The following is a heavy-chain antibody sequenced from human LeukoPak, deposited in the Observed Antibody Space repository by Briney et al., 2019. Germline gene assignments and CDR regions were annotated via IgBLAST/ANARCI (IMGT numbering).Heavy chain of an antibody. Sequence: PSETLSLTCTVSGGSISSYYWGWIRQPPGKGLEWIGSIYHSGSTYYNPSLKSRVTISVDTSKNQFSLKLSSVTAADTAVYYCARDGWGYFDYWGQGTLVTVSS. V-gene: IGHV4-38-2*02. CDR3: ARDGWGYFDY. D-gene: IGHD6-19*01. J-gene: IGHJ4*02. CDR2: IYHSGST. CDR1: GGSISSYY.